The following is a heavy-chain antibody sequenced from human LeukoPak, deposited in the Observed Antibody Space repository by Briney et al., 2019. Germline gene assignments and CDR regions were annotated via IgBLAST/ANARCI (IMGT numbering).Heavy chain of an antibody. Sequence: QSGGSLRLSCAVSGFNFYNFWMTWVRQAPGKGLEWVANIKQDGSEKYYAASVKGRFTISRDNAKNSLYLQMDSLRAEDTAVYYCTTDHVGATVEFDSWGQGTLVTVSS. D-gene: IGHD1-26*01. CDR1: GFNFYNFW. J-gene: IGHJ4*02. CDR3: TTDHVGATVEFDS. CDR2: IKQDGSEK. V-gene: IGHV3-7*01.